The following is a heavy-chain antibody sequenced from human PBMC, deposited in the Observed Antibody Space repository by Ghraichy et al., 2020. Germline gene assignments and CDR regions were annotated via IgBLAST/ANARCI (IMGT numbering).Heavy chain of an antibody. J-gene: IGHJ4*02. V-gene: IGHV3-23*01. Sequence: SCAASGFTFSDYAMSWVRQAPGKGLQWVSAISPSGVGTYYAGSVEGRFTISRDNSKNTLYLEMNSLRAEDTALYYCAKEDYAGNSGFYNWGQGAQVTVPS. D-gene: IGHD4-23*01. CDR2: ISPSGVGT. CDR1: GFTFSDYA. CDR3: AKEDYAGNSGFYN.